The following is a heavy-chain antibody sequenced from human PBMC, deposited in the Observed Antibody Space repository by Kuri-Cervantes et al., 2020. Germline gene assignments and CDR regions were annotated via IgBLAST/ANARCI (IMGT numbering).Heavy chain of an antibody. Sequence: ASVNVSCKASGYTFTDYYMHWVRQAPGQGLEWMGWISPKSGGTSYAQKFQDRVTMTRDTSISTDYMEVSSLISEDTAVYYCARAPREWGYYYYMDVWGKGTTVTVSS. CDR3: ARAPREWGYYYYMDV. D-gene: IGHD3-3*01. CDR1: GYTFTDYY. J-gene: IGHJ6*03. CDR2: ISPKSGGT. V-gene: IGHV1-2*02.